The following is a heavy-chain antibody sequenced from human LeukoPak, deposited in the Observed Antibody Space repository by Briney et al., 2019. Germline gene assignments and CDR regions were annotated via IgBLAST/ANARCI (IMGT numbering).Heavy chain of an antibody. CDR2: IHSDGSST. V-gene: IGHV3-74*01. Sequence: TGGSLRLSCAGAGFTFSNYGMSWVRQAPGKGLEWVSRIHSDGSSTVYADSVRGRFTISRDNAKNTLYLQMNSLRAEDTAVYYCARDRAGPDYWGQGTLVTVSS. J-gene: IGHJ4*02. CDR1: GFTFSNYG. D-gene: IGHD6-19*01. CDR3: ARDRAGPDY.